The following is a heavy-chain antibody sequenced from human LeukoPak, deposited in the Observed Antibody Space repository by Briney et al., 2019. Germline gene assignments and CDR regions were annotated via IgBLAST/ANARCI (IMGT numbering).Heavy chain of an antibody. CDR2: IKQDGSEK. J-gene: IGHJ6*02. CDR3: ASAPIYCSGGSCYYYYGMDV. CDR1: GFNFSSYW. V-gene: IGHV3-7*01. D-gene: IGHD2-15*01. Sequence: GESLRLSCAASGFNFSSYWMSWVRQAPGKGLEWVANIKQDGSEKYYVDSVKDRFTISRDNAKNSLYLQMNSLRAEDTAVYYCASAPIYCSGGSCYYYYGMDVWGQGTTVTVSS.